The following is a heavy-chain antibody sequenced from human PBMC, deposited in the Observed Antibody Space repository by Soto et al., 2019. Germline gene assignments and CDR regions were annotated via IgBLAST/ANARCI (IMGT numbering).Heavy chain of an antibody. CDR2: IRSTAYGGTT. J-gene: IGHJ6*02. Sequence: GSLRLSCPASGFTFGDDAMSWFRQAPGKGLEWVGFIRSTAYGGTTEYAASVKGRFTISRDDSKSIAYLQMNTLKTEDTAVYYCTREEKWELLSYYYGMDVWGQGTTVTVSS. V-gene: IGHV3-49*03. CDR3: TREEKWELLSYYYGMDV. D-gene: IGHD1-26*01. CDR1: GFTFGDDA.